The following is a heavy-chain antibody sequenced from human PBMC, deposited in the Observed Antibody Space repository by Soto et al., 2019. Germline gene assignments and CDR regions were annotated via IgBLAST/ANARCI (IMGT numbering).Heavy chain of an antibody. CDR3: ASIVRGPNGDGFDY. V-gene: IGHV1-69*02. D-gene: IGHD3-10*01. Sequence: QVQLVQSGAEVKKPGSSVKVSCKASGGTFSSYTISWVRQAPGQGLEWMGRIIPILGIANYAQKFQGRVRMTADKSTSNVYKELSSLRSEDTAVYYCASIVRGPNGDGFDYWGKGTLVTVSS. J-gene: IGHJ4*02. CDR1: GGTFSSYT. CDR2: IIPILGIA.